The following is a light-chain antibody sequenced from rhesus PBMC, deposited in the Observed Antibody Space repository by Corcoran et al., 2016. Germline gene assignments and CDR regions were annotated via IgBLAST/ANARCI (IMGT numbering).Light chain of an antibody. CDR3: QHYYSTPWM. CDR2: EAS. J-gene: IGKJ1*01. CDR1: QGLTND. V-gene: IGKV1S17*01. Sequence: DIQMTQSPSSLSASVGDRVTITCRASQGLTNDLAWYQQKPGETPKLLIYEASSLKSGIPSRFSGSGSGTDCTLTISSLQPEDFATYYCQHYYSTPWMFGQGTKVEIK.